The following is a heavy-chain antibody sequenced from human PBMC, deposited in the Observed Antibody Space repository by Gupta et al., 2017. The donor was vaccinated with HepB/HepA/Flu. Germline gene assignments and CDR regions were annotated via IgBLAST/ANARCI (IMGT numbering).Heavy chain of an antibody. J-gene: IGHJ4*02. CDR2: ISGSGGST. D-gene: IGHD3-3*01. CDR1: GFTFSSYA. Sequence: EVQLLESGGGLVQPGGSLRLSCAASGFTFSSYAMSWVRQAPGKGLEWVSAISGSGGSTYYADSVKGRFTISRDNSKNTLYLQMNSLRAEDTAVYYCANGRFLEWFIDYWGQGTLVTVSS. V-gene: IGHV3-23*01. CDR3: ANGRFLEWFIDY.